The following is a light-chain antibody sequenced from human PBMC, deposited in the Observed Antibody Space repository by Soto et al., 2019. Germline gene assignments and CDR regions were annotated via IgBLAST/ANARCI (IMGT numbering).Light chain of an antibody. J-gene: IGKJ2*01. Sequence: EIVMTQSPATLSLSPGERAALSCRASQSINSEFAWYQQKPGQPPRLLIYGASTRAPGVPASFTSSESGSDSTVTSSGRPCEDFVGSYCQQGDNIPLTFGEGTRLEI. CDR3: QQGDNIPLT. V-gene: IGKV3-15*01. CDR1: QSINSE. CDR2: GAS.